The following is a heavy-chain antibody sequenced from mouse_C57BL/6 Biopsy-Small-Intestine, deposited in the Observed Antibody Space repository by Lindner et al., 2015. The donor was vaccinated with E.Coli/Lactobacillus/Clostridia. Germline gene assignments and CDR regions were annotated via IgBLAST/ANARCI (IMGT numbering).Heavy chain of an antibody. D-gene: IGHD3-1*01. CDR1: GYTFTSYG. V-gene: IGHV14-2*02. Sequence: SVKVSCKAFGYTFTSYGINWVRQAPGQGLEWMGWISPYDGDTKYAPKFQDRVTMTTDTSTNTAYLELRSLRDDDTAVFYCARTKTLAGSGSGGFYYWGQGTLVTVSS. CDR2: ISPYDGDT. CDR3: ARTKTLAGSGSGGFYY. J-gene: IGHJ4*01.